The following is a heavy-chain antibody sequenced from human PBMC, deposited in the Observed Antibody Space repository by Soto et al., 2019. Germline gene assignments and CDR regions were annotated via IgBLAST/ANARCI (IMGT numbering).Heavy chain of an antibody. J-gene: IGHJ5*02. CDR3: ARDWGIAAAGTVGGWFDP. CDR2: IYYSGST. V-gene: IGHV4-39*07. CDR1: GGSISSSSYY. Sequence: SETLSLTCTVSGGSISSSSYYWGWIRQPPGKGLEWIGSIYYSGSTYYNPSLKSRVTISVDTSKNQFSLKLSSVTAADTAVYYCARDWGIAAAGTVGGWFDPWGQGTLVTVSS. D-gene: IGHD6-13*01.